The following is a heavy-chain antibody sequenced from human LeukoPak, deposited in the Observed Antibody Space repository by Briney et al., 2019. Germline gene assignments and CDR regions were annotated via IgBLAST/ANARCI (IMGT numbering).Heavy chain of an antibody. CDR3: ARGDDRSGYYHSHFDY. D-gene: IGHD3-22*01. CDR2: ISYDGSNK. CDR1: GFTFSSYA. V-gene: IGHV3-30*04. J-gene: IGHJ4*02. Sequence: QSGGSLRLSCAASGFTFSSYAMHWVRQAPGKGLEWVAVISYDGSNKYYADSVKGRFTISRDNSKNTLYLQMNSLRAEDTAVYYCARGDDRSGYYHSHFDYWGQGTLVTVSS.